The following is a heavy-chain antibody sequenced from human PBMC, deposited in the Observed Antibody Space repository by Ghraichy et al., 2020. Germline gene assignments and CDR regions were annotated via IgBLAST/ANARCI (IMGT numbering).Heavy chain of an antibody. D-gene: IGHD2-15*01. Sequence: ASVKVSCKASGYTFTSYDINWVRQATGQGLEWMGWMNPNSGNIGYAQKFQGRVTMTRNTSISTAYMELSGLKSEDTAVYYCARDSGPVGGGGNDFWGQGTLVTVSS. J-gene: IGHJ4*02. CDR2: MNPNSGNI. V-gene: IGHV1-8*01. CDR3: ARDSGPVGGGGNDF. CDR1: GYTFTSYD.